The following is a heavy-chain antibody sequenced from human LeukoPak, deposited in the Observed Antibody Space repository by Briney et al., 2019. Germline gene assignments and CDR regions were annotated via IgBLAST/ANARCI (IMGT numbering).Heavy chain of an antibody. CDR3: AKGYSYDYDAFDV. D-gene: IGHD5-18*01. CDR1: GFTFSSYA. V-gene: IGHV3-23*01. Sequence: GGSLRLSCAASGFTFSSYAMSWVRQAPGKGLEWVSAISGSGRSTYYADSVKGRFTISRGNSKNTVYLQMNSLRAEDTAVYYCAKGYSYDYDAFDVWGQGTMVTVSS. J-gene: IGHJ3*01. CDR2: ISGSGRST.